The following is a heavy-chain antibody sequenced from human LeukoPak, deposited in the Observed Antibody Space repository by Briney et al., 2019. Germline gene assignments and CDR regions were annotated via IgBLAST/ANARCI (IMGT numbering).Heavy chain of an antibody. CDR1: GGSFSGYY. V-gene: IGHV4-34*01. J-gene: IGHJ4*02. Sequence: SETQSLTCAVYGGSFSGYYWSWIRQPPGKGLEWIGEINHSGSTNYNPSLKSRVTISVDTSKNQFSLKLSSVTAADTAVYYWARGRITMVRGVITYFDYWGQGTLVTVSS. CDR2: INHSGST. CDR3: ARGRITMVRGVITYFDY. D-gene: IGHD3-10*01.